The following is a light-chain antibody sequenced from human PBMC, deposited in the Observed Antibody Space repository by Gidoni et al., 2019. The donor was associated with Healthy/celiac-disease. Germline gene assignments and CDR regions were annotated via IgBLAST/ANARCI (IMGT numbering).Light chain of an antibody. V-gene: IGKV3-20*01. CDR1: HSVSSSY. Sequence: IVLTLSPGALSLSPGERATLSCRASHSVSSSYLAWYQQKPGQAPRLLIYGASSRATGIPDRFSGSGSGTDFTLTISRLEPEDFAVYYCQQYGSSPRLTFGGGTKVEIK. CDR2: GAS. J-gene: IGKJ4*02. CDR3: QQYGSSPRLT.